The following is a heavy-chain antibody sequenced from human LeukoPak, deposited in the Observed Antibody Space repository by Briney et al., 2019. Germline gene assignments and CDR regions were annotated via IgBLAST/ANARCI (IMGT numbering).Heavy chain of an antibody. V-gene: IGHV3-21*04. D-gene: IGHD2-21*01. Sequence: GGSLRLSCAASGFTFSSYSMNWVRQAPGTGLEWVSSITSNTNYIYYADSVKGRFTISRDNAKNSLYLHMKSLRAEDAAVYYCAKAPVTSCRGAYCYPFDSWGQGTVVTVSS. J-gene: IGHJ4*02. CDR3: AKAPVTSCRGAYCYPFDS. CDR1: GFTFSSYS. CDR2: ITSNTNYI.